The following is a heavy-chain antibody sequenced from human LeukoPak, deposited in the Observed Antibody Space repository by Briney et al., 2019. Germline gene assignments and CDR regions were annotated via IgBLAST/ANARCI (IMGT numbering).Heavy chain of an antibody. J-gene: IGHJ3*01. CDR1: GDSVSGHY. Sequence: PSETLSLTCTVSGDSVSGHYWSWIRQTPGKGLEWIGYVSYSGGTNYNPSLKKRVSISLDTSKNQFSLKLSSPAAADPAVYYCARAPMAITTSAFPDAFDFWGQGTMVTVSS. CDR3: ARAPMAITTSAFPDAFDF. V-gene: IGHV4-59*02. D-gene: IGHD5-12*01. CDR2: VSYSGGT.